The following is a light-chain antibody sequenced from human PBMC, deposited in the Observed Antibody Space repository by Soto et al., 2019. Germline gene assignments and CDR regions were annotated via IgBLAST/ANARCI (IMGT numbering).Light chain of an antibody. CDR2: GAS. Sequence: EILMTQSPGTLSVSPGERATLSCRASQTVSRYLAWYQQKPGQAPRLLIFGASTRATGIPDRFSGSGSGTDFTLTISFLQSEDFAVYYCQQYNSWPLITFGPGTRLEIK. V-gene: IGKV3-15*01. CDR1: QTVSRY. J-gene: IGKJ5*01. CDR3: QQYNSWPLIT.